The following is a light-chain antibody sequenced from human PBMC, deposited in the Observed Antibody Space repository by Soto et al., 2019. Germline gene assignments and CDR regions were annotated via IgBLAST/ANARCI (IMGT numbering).Light chain of an antibody. CDR1: QSISSW. Sequence: DIQMTQSPSTLSASVGDRVTIPCRASQSISSWLAWCQQKPGKAPKLLIYKASSLESGVPSRFSGSGSGTEFTLTISSLQPDDFATYYCQQYNSYSPWTFGQGTKVDIK. CDR3: QQYNSYSPWT. CDR2: KAS. J-gene: IGKJ1*01. V-gene: IGKV1-5*03.